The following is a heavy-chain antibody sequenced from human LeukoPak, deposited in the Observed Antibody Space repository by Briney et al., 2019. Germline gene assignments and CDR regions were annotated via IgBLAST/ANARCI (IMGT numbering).Heavy chain of an antibody. CDR3: ARHGGRIWGDYDFWSGYSCWFDP. CDR2: IYYSGST. J-gene: IGHJ5*02. CDR1: GGSISSSSYY. D-gene: IGHD3-3*01. V-gene: IGHV4-39*01. Sequence: PSETLSLTCTVSGGSISSSSYYWGWIRQPPGKGLEWIGGIYYSGSTYYNPSLKSRVTISVDTSKNQFSLKLSSVTAADTAVYYCARHGGRIWGDYDFWSGYSCWFDPWGQGTLVTVSS.